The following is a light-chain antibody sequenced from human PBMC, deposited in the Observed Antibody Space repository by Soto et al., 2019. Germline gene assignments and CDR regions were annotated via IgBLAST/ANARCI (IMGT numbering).Light chain of an antibody. CDR2: SND. J-gene: IGLJ1*01. CDR1: RSNIGSNN. Sequence: QSVLTQPASASGTPGQRVTISCSGSRSNIGSNNDYWYQQLPGTAPKLLIYSNDKRPSGVPDRFSGSKSGTSASLAITGLQSEDEADYYYAAWDDSLNGVHVFGPGTKLTVL. V-gene: IGLV1-44*01. CDR3: AAWDDSLNGVHV.